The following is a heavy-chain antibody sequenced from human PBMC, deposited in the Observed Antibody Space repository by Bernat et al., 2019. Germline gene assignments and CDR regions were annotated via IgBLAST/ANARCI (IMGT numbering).Heavy chain of an antibody. CDR1: GFTFSSYA. CDR2: ISYDGSNK. Sequence: QVQLVESGGGVVQPGRSLRLSCAASGFTFSSYAMHWVRQAPGKGLEWVAVISYDGSNKYYAHSVKCRFTISRDNSKNTLYLQMSSLRAEDTAVYYCARSGYSGGGLDYWGQGTLVTVSS. CDR3: ARSGYSGGGLDY. V-gene: IGHV3-30-3*01. J-gene: IGHJ4*02. D-gene: IGHD6-19*01.